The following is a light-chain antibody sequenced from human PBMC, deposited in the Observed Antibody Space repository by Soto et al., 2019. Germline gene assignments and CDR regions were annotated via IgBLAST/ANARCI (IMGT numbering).Light chain of an antibody. CDR3: QLYGNSPP. V-gene: IGKV1-39*01. J-gene: IGKJ5*01. Sequence: DIQMTQSPSSLSASVGDIITITCRAGQSISTYLNWYQQRPGQPPRLLIYASVNRATGIPDRFSGSASGTDFTLTINRLEPEDFAVYYCQLYGNSPPFGQGTRLEI. CDR1: QSISTY. CDR2: ASV.